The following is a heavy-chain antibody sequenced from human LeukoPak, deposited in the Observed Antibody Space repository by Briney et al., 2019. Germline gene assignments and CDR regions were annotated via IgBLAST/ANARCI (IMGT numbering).Heavy chain of an antibody. Sequence: KPSETLSLTCTVSGGSISSYYWSWIRQPPGKGLEWIGYIYYSGSTNYNPSLKSRVTISVDTSKNQFSLKLSSVTAADTAVYYCAREARGPPSFDYWGQGTLVTVSS. CDR2: IYYSGST. J-gene: IGHJ4*02. CDR1: GGSISSYY. CDR3: AREARGPPSFDY. D-gene: IGHD3-10*01. V-gene: IGHV4-59*01.